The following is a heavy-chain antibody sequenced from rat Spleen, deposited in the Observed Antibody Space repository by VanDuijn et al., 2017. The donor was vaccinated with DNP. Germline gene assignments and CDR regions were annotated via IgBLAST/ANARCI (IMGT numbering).Heavy chain of an antibody. V-gene: IGHV5S10*01. CDR3: ATEDYGYPFDY. CDR2: IIYDGGGT. D-gene: IGHD1-7*01. Sequence: EVQLVESGGGSVQPGGSLKLSCAASGFTFSDYYMAWVRQAPKKGLEWVATIIYDGGGTYYRDSVKGRFTISRDNAKSTLYLQMDSLRSEDTATYYCATEDYGYPFDYWGQGVMVTVSS. CDR1: GFTFSDYY. J-gene: IGHJ2*01.